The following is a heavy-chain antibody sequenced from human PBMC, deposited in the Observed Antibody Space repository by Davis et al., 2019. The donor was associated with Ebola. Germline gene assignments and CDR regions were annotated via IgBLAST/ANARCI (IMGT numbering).Heavy chain of an antibody. CDR1: GGSISSSSYY. Sequence: MPGGSLRLSCTVSGGSISSSSYYWGWIRQPPGKGPEWIGSIYYSGSTYYNPSLKSRVTISVDTSKNQFSLKLSSVAAADTAVYYCARHRHSSSWPRWFDPWGQGTLVTVSS. V-gene: IGHV4-39*01. CDR2: IYYSGST. D-gene: IGHD6-13*01. J-gene: IGHJ5*02. CDR3: ARHRHSSSWPRWFDP.